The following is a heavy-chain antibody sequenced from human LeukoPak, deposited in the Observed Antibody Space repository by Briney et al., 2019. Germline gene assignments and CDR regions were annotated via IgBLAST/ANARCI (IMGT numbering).Heavy chain of an antibody. CDR3: ARDGGTAGYSSGSDY. Sequence: GASVKVSCKASGYTFTSYYMHWVRQAPGQGLEWMGIINPSGGSTSYAQKFQGRVTVTTDTSTSTAYMELRSLRSDDTAVYYCARDGGTAGYSSGSDYWGQGTLVTVSS. D-gene: IGHD5-18*01. V-gene: IGHV1-46*01. CDR2: INPSGGST. J-gene: IGHJ4*02. CDR1: GYTFTSYY.